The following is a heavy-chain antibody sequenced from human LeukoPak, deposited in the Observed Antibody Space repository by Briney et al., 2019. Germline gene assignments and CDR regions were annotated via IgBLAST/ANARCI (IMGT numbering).Heavy chain of an antibody. V-gene: IGHV4-39*07. J-gene: IGHJ3*02. CDR1: GGSISSSSYY. D-gene: IGHD2-21*02. CDR2: NHYSGST. CDR3: ARGKTWGYCGGDCLDAFDI. Sequence: SETLSPTCTVSGGSISSSSYYWGWIRQPPGKGLEWIGSNHYSGSTNYNPSLKSRVTISVDTSKNQFSLKLSSVTAADTAVYYCARGKTWGYCGGDCLDAFDIWGQGTMVTVSS.